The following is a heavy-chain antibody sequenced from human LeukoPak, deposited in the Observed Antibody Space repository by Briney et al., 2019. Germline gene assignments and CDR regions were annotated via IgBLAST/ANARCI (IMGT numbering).Heavy chain of an antibody. Sequence: GGSLRLSCAASGFTFSSYGMHWVRQAPGKGLEWVAVISYDGSNKYYADSVKGRFTISRDNSKNTLYLQMNSLRAEDTAVYYCAKGQISEYAYQLSFDYWGQGTLVTVSS. D-gene: IGHD2-2*01. J-gene: IGHJ4*02. V-gene: IGHV3-30*18. CDR1: GFTFSSYG. CDR2: ISYDGSNK. CDR3: AKGQISEYAYQLSFDY.